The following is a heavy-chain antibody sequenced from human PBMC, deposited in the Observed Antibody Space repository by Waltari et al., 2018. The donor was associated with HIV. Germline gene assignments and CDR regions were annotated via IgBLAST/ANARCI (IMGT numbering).Heavy chain of an antibody. CDR2: FYAATGQT. V-gene: IGHV1-18*01. CDR1: GYSFYSNG. J-gene: IGHJ4*02. D-gene: IGHD4-4*01. Sequence: QGQLVQSGAEVKRPGASVKVSCKASGYSFYSNGFNWVRQAPGQGLEWMGVFYAATGQTYFVPKFKGRVTLTTDTSTSTAYMALRSLRSDDTAVYYCARDPQTVTHFNLWGQGTLVTVSA. CDR3: ARDPQTVTHFNL.